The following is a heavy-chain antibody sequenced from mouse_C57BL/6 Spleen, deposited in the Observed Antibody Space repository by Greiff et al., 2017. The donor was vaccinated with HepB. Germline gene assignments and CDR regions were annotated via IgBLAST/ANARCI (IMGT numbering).Heavy chain of an antibody. CDR1: GYTFTDYE. Sequence: VQLVESGAELVRPGASVTLSCKASGYTFTDYEMHWVKQTPVHGLEWIGAIDPETGGTAYNQKFKGKAILTADKSSSTAYMELRSLTSEDSAVYYCTRSTTVYFDYWGQGTTLTVSS. CDR2: IDPETGGT. V-gene: IGHV1-15*01. J-gene: IGHJ2*01. D-gene: IGHD1-1*01. CDR3: TRSTTVYFDY.